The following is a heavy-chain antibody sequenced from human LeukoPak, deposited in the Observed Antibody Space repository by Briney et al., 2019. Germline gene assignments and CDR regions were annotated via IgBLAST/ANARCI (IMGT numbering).Heavy chain of an antibody. CDR1: GGSISSYY. CDR2: IYTSGST. Sequence: SETLSLPCTVSGGSISSYYWSWIRQPAGKGLEWIGRIYTSGSTNYNPSLKSRVTISVDKSKNQFSLKLSSVTAADTAVYYCARTSAWNGEPSVWGQGTLIIVSS. CDR3: ARTSAWNGEPSV. J-gene: IGHJ4*02. D-gene: IGHD1-26*01. V-gene: IGHV4-4*07.